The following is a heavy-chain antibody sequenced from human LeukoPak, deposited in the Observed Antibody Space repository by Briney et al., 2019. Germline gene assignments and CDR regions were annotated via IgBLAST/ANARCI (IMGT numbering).Heavy chain of an antibody. CDR2: IYYSGST. Sequence: SETLSLTCSVSGGSISSSNYYWGWIRQPPGKGLEWIGSIYYSGSTYYNPSLKSRVTISVDTSKNQFSLKLSSVTAADTAVYYCARPVPSRLGWFDPWGQGTLVTVSS. D-gene: IGHD1-1*01. CDR1: GGSISSSNYY. CDR3: ARPVPSRLGWFDP. V-gene: IGHV4-39*01. J-gene: IGHJ5*02.